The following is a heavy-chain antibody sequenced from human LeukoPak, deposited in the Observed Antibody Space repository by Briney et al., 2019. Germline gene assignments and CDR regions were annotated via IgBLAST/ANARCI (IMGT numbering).Heavy chain of an antibody. CDR2: IYTSGST. Sequence: SETLSLTCTVSGDSISNYFWSWIRQPPGKGLEGIGYIYTSGSTNYNPSLKSRVTISVDTSENQFSLKLTCVTAADSAVYYCARSYSRSSHFDNWGQGTLVTVSS. J-gene: IGHJ4*02. V-gene: IGHV4-4*09. D-gene: IGHD6-6*01. CDR3: ARSYSRSSHFDN. CDR1: GDSISNYF.